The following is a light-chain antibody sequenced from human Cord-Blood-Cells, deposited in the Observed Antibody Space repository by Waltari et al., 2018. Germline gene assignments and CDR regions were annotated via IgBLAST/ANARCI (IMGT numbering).Light chain of an antibody. J-gene: IGLJ2*01. Sequence: QSALTQPPSASGSPGQSVPISCTGPSSDVGGYNYVSWYQQHPGKAPKLVIYEVSKRPSGVPDRFSGSKSGNTASLTVSWLQAEDEADYYCSSYAGSNKIVVFGGGTKLTVL. V-gene: IGLV2-8*01. CDR2: EVS. CDR1: SSDVGGYNY. CDR3: SSYAGSNKIVV.